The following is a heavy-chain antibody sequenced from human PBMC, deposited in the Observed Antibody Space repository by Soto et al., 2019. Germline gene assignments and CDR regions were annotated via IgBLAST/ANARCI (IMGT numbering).Heavy chain of an antibody. Sequence: GGSLRLSCAASGFTFSSYAMSWVRQAPGKGLEWVSAISGSGGSTYYADSVKGRFTISRDNSKNTLYLQMNSLRAEDTAVYYCAKPFAHYGDYENWFDPWGQGTLVTVSS. V-gene: IGHV3-23*01. J-gene: IGHJ5*02. CDR3: AKPFAHYGDYENWFDP. CDR1: GFTFSSYA. CDR2: ISGSGGST. D-gene: IGHD4-17*01.